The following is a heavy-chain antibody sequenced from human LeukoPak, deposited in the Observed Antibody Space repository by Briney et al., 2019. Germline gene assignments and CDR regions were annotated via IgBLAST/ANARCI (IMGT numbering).Heavy chain of an antibody. CDR2: IYSGGGT. V-gene: IGHV3-53*04. CDR1: GFTVSSSY. Sequence: GGSLRLSCTASGFTVSSSYMTWVREASGKGLEWGSLIYSGGGTFYADSVQGRFTISRHNFENTLYLQMNNLRAEDTAVYYCARVGVGTVAGNYFDDWGQGTLVTVSS. J-gene: IGHJ4*02. D-gene: IGHD6-19*01. CDR3: ARVGVGTVAGNYFDD.